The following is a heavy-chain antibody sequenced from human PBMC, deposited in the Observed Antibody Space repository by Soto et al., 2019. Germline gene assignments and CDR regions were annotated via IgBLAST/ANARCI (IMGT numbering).Heavy chain of an antibody. CDR2: IYPGDSDT. CDR1: GYSFTSYW. Sequence: PGESLKLSCTGSGYSFTSYWIGGVRQMPGKGLEWMGIIYPGDSDTRYSPSFQGQVTISADKSISTAYLQWSSLKASDTAMYYCARHSSSWRDAFDIWGQGTMVTVSS. J-gene: IGHJ3*02. V-gene: IGHV5-51*01. D-gene: IGHD6-13*01. CDR3: ARHSSSWRDAFDI.